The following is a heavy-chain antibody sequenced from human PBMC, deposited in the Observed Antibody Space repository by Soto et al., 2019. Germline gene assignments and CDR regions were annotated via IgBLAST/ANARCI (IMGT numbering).Heavy chain of an antibody. D-gene: IGHD3-22*01. J-gene: IGHJ3*02. CDR3: ARDHHYYDSSGGI. V-gene: IGHV3-21*01. CDR1: GFTFSSYS. Sequence: EVQLVESGGGLVKPGGSLRLSCAASGFTFSSYSMNWVRQAPGKGLEWVSSISSSSSYIYYADSVKGRFTISRDNAKNSLYLQMNRLRAEDTAVYYCARDHHYYDSSGGIWGQGTMVTVSS. CDR2: ISSSSSYI.